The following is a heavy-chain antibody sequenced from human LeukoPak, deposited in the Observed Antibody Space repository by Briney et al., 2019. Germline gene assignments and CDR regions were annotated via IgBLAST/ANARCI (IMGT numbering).Heavy chain of an antibody. CDR1: GYSFTGYY. D-gene: IGHD3-22*01. V-gene: IGHV1-2*02. CDR3: ARDTKDYYDSSGYPGCFDY. J-gene: IGHJ4*02. Sequence: ASVKVSCKASGYSFTGYYMHWVRQAPGQGLEWMGWINPNSGGTNYAQKFQGRVTMTRDTSISTAYMELSRLRSGDTAVYYCARDTKDYYDSSGYPGCFDYWGQGTLVTVSS. CDR2: INPNSGGT.